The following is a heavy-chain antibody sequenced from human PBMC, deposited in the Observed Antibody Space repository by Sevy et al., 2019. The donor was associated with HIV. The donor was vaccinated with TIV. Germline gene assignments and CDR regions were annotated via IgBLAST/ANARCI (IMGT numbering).Heavy chain of an antibody. D-gene: IGHD2-8*01. J-gene: IGHJ4*02. Sequence: GGFLRLSCAASGFTFSKYSMSWVRQPPGKGLEWVSTLSFGCGEIKYADSVKGRFTISRDNSKSSVYLQMNNLRPDATAVYYSAREGCTKPHDYWGQGTLVTVSS. CDR1: GFTFSKYS. CDR2: LSFGCGEI. CDR3: AREGCTKPHDY. V-gene: IGHV3-23*01.